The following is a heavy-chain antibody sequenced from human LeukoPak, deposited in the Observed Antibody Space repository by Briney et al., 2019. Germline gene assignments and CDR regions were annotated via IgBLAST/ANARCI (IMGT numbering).Heavy chain of an antibody. Sequence: ASVKVSCKASGYTFTSYGISWVRQAPGQGLEWMGWISAYNGNTNYAQKLQGRVTMTTDTSTSTAYMELRSLRSDDTAVYYCARDFYYYDSSGYSPVGMDVWGQGTTVTVSS. V-gene: IGHV1-18*01. CDR2: ISAYNGNT. CDR1: GYTFTSYG. CDR3: ARDFYYYDSSGYSPVGMDV. D-gene: IGHD3-22*01. J-gene: IGHJ6*02.